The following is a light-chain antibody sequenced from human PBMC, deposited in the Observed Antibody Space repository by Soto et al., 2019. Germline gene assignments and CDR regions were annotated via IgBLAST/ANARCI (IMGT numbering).Light chain of an antibody. CDR2: AAS. J-gene: IGKJ3*01. Sequence: DIQMTQSPSSLSASVGDRVTITCQTSENINKFLNWYQQKPGKAPKLLISAASNLQSGVPSRFSGSGFGTDFTLTISCLQPEDSATYYCLQTYSILRTFGPGTEVDIK. CDR1: ENINKF. V-gene: IGKV1-39*01. CDR3: LQTYSILRT.